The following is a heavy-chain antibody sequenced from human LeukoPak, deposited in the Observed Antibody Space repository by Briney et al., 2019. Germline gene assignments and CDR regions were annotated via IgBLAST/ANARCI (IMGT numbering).Heavy chain of an antibody. V-gene: IGHV1-2*02. Sequence: RASVKASCKASGYTFTGYYMHWVRQAPGQGLEWMGWVNPNSGGTNYAQKSQGRVTMTRDTSISTAYMERSRLRSDDTAVYYCARGLAIYGSGNLHFDYWGQGTLVTVSS. CDR3: ARGLAIYGSGNLHFDY. D-gene: IGHD3-10*01. CDR2: VNPNSGGT. J-gene: IGHJ4*02. CDR1: GYTFTGYY.